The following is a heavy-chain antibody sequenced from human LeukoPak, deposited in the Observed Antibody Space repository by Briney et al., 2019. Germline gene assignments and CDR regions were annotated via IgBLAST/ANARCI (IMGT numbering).Heavy chain of an antibody. CDR3: AKAVGDYDPTFDY. CDR2: IGTTGDT. J-gene: IGHJ4*02. CDR1: GFPFSGYD. V-gene: IGHV3-13*04. Sequence: GGSLRLSCAASGFPFSGYDMHWVRQTTGEGLEWVSAIGTTGDTYYAGSVEGRFTISRDNSKNTLYLQMNSLRAEDTALYYCAKAVGDYDPTFDYWGQGTLVTVSS. D-gene: IGHD4-17*01.